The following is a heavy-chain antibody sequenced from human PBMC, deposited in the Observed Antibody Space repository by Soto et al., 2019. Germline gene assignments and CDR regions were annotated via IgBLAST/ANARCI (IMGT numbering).Heavy chain of an antibody. J-gene: IGHJ4*02. CDR3: VRVANDLNYFDY. CDR1: GFTFSSYG. Sequence: GGSLRLSCAASGFTFSSYGMHWVRQAPGKGLEWVAVIWYDGSNKYYADSVKGRFTISRDNSKNTLYLQMHSLRAEDTAVYYCVRVANDLNYFDYWGQGALVTVSS. V-gene: IGHV3-33*01. CDR2: IWYDGSNK.